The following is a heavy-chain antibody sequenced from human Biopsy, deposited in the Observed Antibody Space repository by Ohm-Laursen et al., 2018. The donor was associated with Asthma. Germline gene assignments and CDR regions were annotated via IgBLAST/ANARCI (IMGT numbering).Heavy chain of an antibody. CDR3: ASGPEWSGLDV. V-gene: IGHV4-34*01. CDR2: IPQGGAT. D-gene: IGHD1-14*01. Sequence: TLSLTCALSGGPLRGYVWAWIRQPPGKGLEWIGEIPQGGATAVNPSLKSRVPISMDPSKSQFYLSLRSMTAADTAVYYCASGPEWSGLDVWGQGTTVTVSS. J-gene: IGHJ6*02. CDR1: GGPLRGYV.